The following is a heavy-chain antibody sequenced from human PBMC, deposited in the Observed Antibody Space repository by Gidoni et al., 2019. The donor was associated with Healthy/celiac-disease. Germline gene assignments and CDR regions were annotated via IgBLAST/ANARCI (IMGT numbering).Heavy chain of an antibody. CDR3: AKDLYYDSSGSIRY. D-gene: IGHD3-22*01. CDR1: GFTFSSYA. J-gene: IGHJ4*02. V-gene: IGHV3-23*01. CDR2: ISGSGGST. Sequence: EVQLLESGGGLVQPGGSLRLSCAASGFTFSSYAMSWVRQAPGKGREWVSAISGSGGSTYYADSVKGRFTISRDNSKNTLYLQMNSLRAEDTAVYYCAKDLYYDSSGSIRYWGQGTLVTVSS.